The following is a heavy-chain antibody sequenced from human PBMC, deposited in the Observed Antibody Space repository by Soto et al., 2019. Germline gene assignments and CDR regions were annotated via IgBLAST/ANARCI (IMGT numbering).Heavy chain of an antibody. J-gene: IGHJ4*02. CDR3: ASSYGSGYRASDY. Sequence: QVQLVQSGAEVKKPGSSVRVSCKASGDTFTFYSINWVRQAPGLGLEWMGRINPILSMSNYAQRFQGRVTMTADKSTSTAYMELSSLRSEDPAMYYCASSYGSGYRASDYWGQGALVTVSS. V-gene: IGHV1-69*02. CDR2: INPILSMS. CDR1: GDTFTFYS. D-gene: IGHD3-10*01.